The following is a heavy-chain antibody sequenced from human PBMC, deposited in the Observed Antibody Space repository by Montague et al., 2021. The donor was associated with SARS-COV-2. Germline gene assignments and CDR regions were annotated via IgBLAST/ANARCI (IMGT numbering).Heavy chain of an antibody. V-gene: IGHV4-39*07. CDR1: GDSISHSSYY. J-gene: IGHJ4*02. Sequence: SETLSLTCTVYGDSISHSSYYWGWIRQPPGKGLEWIGSIYYSGSTYYNPSPKSRVTISVDTSKNQVSLKLNSVTAADTDVYYCARVRQWLVPFDSWGQGTLVTVSS. D-gene: IGHD6-19*01. CDR3: ARVRQWLVPFDS. CDR2: IYYSGST.